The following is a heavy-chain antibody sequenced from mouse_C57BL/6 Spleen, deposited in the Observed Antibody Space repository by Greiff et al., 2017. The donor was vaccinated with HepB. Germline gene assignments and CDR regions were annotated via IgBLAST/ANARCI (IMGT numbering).Heavy chain of an antibody. CDR2: IYPRSGNT. Sequence: LVESGAELARPGASVKLSCKASGYTFTSYGISWVKQRTGQGLEWIGEIYPRSGNTYYNEKFKGKATLTADKSSSTAYMELRSLTSEDSAVYFCARLHYDYDGYFDYWGQGTTLTVSS. CDR1: GYTFTSYG. CDR3: ARLHYDYDGYFDY. D-gene: IGHD2-4*01. V-gene: IGHV1-81*01. J-gene: IGHJ2*01.